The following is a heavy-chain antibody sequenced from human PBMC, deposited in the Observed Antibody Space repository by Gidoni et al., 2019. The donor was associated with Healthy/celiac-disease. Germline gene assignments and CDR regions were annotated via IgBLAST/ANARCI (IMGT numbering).Heavy chain of an antibody. CDR1: GGSISSSSYY. Sequence: QLQLQESGPGLVKPSETLSLTCTVSGGSISSSSYYWGWIRQPPGKGLEWIGSIYYSGSTYYNPSLKSRVTISVDTSKNQFSLKLSSVTAADTAVYYCARHIGTYDPLNWGQGTLVTVSS. CDR2: IYYSGST. J-gene: IGHJ4*02. CDR3: ARHIGTYDPLN. V-gene: IGHV4-39*01. D-gene: IGHD3-22*01.